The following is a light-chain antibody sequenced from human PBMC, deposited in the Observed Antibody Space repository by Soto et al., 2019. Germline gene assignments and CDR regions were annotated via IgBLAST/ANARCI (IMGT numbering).Light chain of an antibody. Sequence: DIQMTQSPSTLSGSVGDRVTITCRASQTISSWLAWYQQKPGKAPKLLIYKASTLKSGVPSRFSGSGSGTEFTLTISSLQSEDFAVYYCQQYNNWSITFGQGTRLEI. J-gene: IGKJ5*01. CDR3: QQYNNWSIT. CDR2: KAS. V-gene: IGKV1-5*03. CDR1: QTISSW.